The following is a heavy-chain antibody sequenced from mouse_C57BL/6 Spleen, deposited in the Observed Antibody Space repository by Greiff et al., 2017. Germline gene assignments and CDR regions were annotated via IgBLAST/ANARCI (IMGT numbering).Heavy chain of an antibody. CDR1: GFTFSDYG. CDR2: ISSGSSTI. V-gene: IGHV5-17*01. J-gene: IGHJ1*03. D-gene: IGHD4-1*01. CDR3: AREAGTYFDV. Sequence: EVMLVESGGGLVKPGGSLKLSCAASGFTFSDYGMHWVRQAPEKGLEWVAYISSGSSTIYYADTVKGRFTISRDNAKNTLFLQMTRLRSEDTAMYYCAREAGTYFDVWGTGTTVTVSS.